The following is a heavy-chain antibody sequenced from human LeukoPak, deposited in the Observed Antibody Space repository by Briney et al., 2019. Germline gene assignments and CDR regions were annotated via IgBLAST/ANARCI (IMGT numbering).Heavy chain of an antibody. Sequence: SETLSLTCGVSGVTFDDYYWSCHRQSPGKGLEWLGEINHSGYTNDSPSLKSRVTLSIDTSRRPFSLNLRSVTVAEAGIYYCARMTTGHDYWGQGTLVTVSS. D-gene: IGHD1-1*01. CDR1: GVTFDDYY. CDR2: INHSGYT. J-gene: IGHJ4*02. V-gene: IGHV4-34*01. CDR3: ARMTTGHDY.